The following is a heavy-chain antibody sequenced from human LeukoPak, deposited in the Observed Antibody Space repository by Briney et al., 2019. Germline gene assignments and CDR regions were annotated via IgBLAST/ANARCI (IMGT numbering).Heavy chain of an antibody. CDR1: GFTFGNYA. J-gene: IGHJ4*02. D-gene: IGHD6-13*01. CDR2: VSGSGENT. V-gene: IGHV3-23*01. CDR3: AKGRIASSWLYFDN. Sequence: GGSLRLSCVASGFTFGNYAMSWVRQAPGKGLEWVSGVSGSGENTHYADSVKGRFTISRDNSKNTLYLQLNSLRAEDTAVYYCAKGRIASSWLYFDNWGQGTLINVSP.